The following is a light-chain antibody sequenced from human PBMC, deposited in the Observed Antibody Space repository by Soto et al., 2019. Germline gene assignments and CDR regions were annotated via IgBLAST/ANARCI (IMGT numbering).Light chain of an antibody. V-gene: IGKV3-15*01. CDR3: QQYNNWSPET. CDR2: GAS. Sequence: EILITQSPATLSVSPGARATLSGRASQSVSSNLAWYQQKPGQAPRLLIYGASTRATGIPARFSGSGSGREFSLTISSLQSEDYAVYYCQQYNNWSPETFGQGTKVDIK. J-gene: IGKJ1*01. CDR1: QSVSSN.